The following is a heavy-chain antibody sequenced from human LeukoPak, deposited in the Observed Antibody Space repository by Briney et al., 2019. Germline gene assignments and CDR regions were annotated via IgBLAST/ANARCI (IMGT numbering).Heavy chain of an antibody. CDR1: GFSVSSYA. Sequence: PGGSLRLSCAASGFSVSSYAMSWVRQAPGKGLEWVSAISDSGDSSYYAYSVKGRFTISRDNSNNTLYLQMNSLRAEDTAIYFCAKRYWNSAAFDIWGQGTMVTASS. CDR3: AKRYWNSAAFDI. D-gene: IGHD1-7*01. V-gene: IGHV3-23*01. J-gene: IGHJ3*02. CDR2: ISDSGDSS.